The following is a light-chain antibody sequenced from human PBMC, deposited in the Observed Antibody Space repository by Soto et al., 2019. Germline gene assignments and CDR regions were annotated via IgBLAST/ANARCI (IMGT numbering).Light chain of an antibody. CDR1: SSNIGSNT. CDR3: AAWDDSLNGWV. V-gene: IGLV1-44*01. Sequence: QSMLTQPPSASGTPGQRVTISCSGSSSNIGSNTVNWYQQLPGTAPKLLIYSNNQRPSGVPDRFSGSKSGTSASLAISGLQSEDEAFYYCAAWDDSLNGWVFGGGTKVTVL. CDR2: SNN. J-gene: IGLJ3*02.